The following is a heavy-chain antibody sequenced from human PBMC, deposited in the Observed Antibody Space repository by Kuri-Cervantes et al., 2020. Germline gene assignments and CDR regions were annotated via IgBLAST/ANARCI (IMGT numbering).Heavy chain of an antibody. CDR1: GFTFSSYA. J-gene: IGHJ1*01. V-gene: IGHV3-23*01. CDR2: ISGSGGST. CDR3: AKSKFYYYPTRYEYFQH. Sequence: GESLKISCAASGFTFSSYAMSWVRQAPGKGLEWVSAISGSGGSTYHADSVKGRFTISRDNSKNTLYLQMNSLRAEDTAVYYCAKSKFYYYPTRYEYFQHWGQGTLVTVSS. D-gene: IGHD1-26*01.